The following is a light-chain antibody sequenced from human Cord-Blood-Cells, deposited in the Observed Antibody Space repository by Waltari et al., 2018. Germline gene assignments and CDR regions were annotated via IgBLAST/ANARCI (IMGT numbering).Light chain of an antibody. CDR1: QSISSY. CDR2: AAS. V-gene: IGKV1-39*01. CDR3: QQSYSTLMYT. Sequence: DIQMTQSPSSLSASVGARVTITCRASQSISSYLNWYQQKPGKAPKLLIYAASSLQSGVPSRFSGSGYGTDFTLTISSLQPEDFATYYCQQSYSTLMYTFGQGTKLEIK. J-gene: IGKJ2*01.